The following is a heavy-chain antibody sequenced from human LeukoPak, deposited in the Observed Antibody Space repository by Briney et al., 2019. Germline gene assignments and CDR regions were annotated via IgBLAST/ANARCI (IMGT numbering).Heavy chain of an antibody. CDR3: AREGTGSSWYPMTIDY. CDR1: GFTFSSYS. J-gene: IGHJ4*02. Sequence: GSLRLSCAASGFTFSSYSMNWVRQAPGKGLEWVSSISSSSSYIYYADSVKGRFTIPRDNAKNSLYLQMNSLRAEDTAVYYCAREGTGSSWYPMTIDYWGQGTLVTVSS. D-gene: IGHD6-13*01. CDR2: ISSSSSYI. V-gene: IGHV3-21*01.